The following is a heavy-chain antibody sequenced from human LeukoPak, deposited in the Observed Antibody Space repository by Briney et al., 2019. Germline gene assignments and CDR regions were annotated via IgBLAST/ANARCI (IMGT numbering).Heavy chain of an antibody. CDR2: IKSKTDGGTT. CDR3: TTDRAGDAFDI. V-gene: IGHV3-15*01. Sequence: TRGCLRLSCAASGFTFSNAWMSWVRQAPGKGLGWVGRIKSKTDGGTTDYAAPVKGRFTISRDDSKNTLYLQMNSLKTEDTAVYYCTTDRAGDAFDIWGQGTMVTVSS. CDR1: GFTFSNAW. J-gene: IGHJ3*02.